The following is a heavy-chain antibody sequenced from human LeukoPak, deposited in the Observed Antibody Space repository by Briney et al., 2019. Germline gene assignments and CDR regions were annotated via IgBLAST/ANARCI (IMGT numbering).Heavy chain of an antibody. J-gene: IGHJ4*02. CDR2: ISAYNGNT. V-gene: IGHV1-18*01. CDR1: GYTFTSYG. D-gene: IGHD3-16*02. Sequence: GASVKVSCKASGYTFTSYGISWVRQAPGQGLEWMGWISAYNGNTNYAQKLQGRVTMTTDTSTSTAYMELRSPRSDDTAVYYCARDYVWGSYRLGFDYWGQGTLVTVSS. CDR3: ARDYVWGSYRLGFDY.